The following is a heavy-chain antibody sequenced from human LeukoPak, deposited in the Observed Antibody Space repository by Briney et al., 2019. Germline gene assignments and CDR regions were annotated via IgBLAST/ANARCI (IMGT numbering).Heavy chain of an antibody. D-gene: IGHD2-8*01. CDR3: ARALIGYYFDY. V-gene: IGHV3-21*06. CDR1: GFTFSSYN. Sequence: PGGSLRLSCAASGFTFSSYNMNWVRQAPGKGLEWVSSISSSSTYIYYADSVKGRFTISRDNAKNSLYLQMNSLRAEDTAMYYCARALIGYYFDYWGQGTLVTVPS. J-gene: IGHJ4*02. CDR2: ISSSSTYI.